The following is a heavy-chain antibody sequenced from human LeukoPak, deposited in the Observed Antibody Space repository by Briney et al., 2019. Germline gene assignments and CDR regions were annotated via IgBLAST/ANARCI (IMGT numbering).Heavy chain of an antibody. Sequence: KPSETLSLTCTVSGASISPLYWSWIRQAPGKALEFIGYIYDSGAANYNPSLKSRVTLPVDTSKNQFSLKLTSVTAADTAVYYCARGGVAAKYYFDYWGQGILVTVSS. J-gene: IGHJ4*02. CDR2: IYDSGAA. CDR3: ARGGVAAKYYFDY. D-gene: IGHD6-13*01. V-gene: IGHV4-59*11. CDR1: GASISPLY.